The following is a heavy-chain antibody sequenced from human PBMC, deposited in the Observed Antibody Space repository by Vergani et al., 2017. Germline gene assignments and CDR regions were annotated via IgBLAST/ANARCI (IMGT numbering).Heavy chain of an antibody. J-gene: IGHJ1*01. D-gene: IGHD1-1*01. CDR2: ISYDGTQK. CDR3: ATKSCGTPGCQIGYFRE. V-gene: IGHV3-30*03. CDR1: GFTSSYYC. Sequence: QVHLVESGGGVVQPGRSLRLSCVVSGFTSSYYCMHWVRQAPGKGLEWVAVISYDGTQKYYADSVKGRFTISRDNSKSTLYLRMNSLRTEDTAVYYCATKSCGTPGCQIGYFREWGQGTLVTVSS.